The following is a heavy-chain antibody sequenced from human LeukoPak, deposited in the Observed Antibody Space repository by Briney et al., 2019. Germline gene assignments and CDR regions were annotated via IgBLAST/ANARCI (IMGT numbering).Heavy chain of an antibody. J-gene: IGHJ6*02. Sequence: SETLSLTCAVYGGSFSGYYWSWIRQPPGKGLEWIGEINHSGSTNYNPSLKSRITISVDTSKNQFSLKLSSVTAADTAVYYCARGPKRDVAARPSYYYYGIDVWGQGTTVTVS. V-gene: IGHV4-34*01. CDR3: ARGPKRDVAARPSYYYYGIDV. CDR2: INHSGST. D-gene: IGHD6-6*01. CDR1: GGSFSGYY.